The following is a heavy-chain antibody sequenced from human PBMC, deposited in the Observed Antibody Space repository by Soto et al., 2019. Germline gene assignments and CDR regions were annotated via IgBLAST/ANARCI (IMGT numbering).Heavy chain of an antibody. CDR1: GFTFSTYA. Sequence: EVQLLDSGGHLVQPGGSLRLSCAASGFTFSTYAMNWVRQAPGKRLEWVSSITGGGSDKYYADAVKGRFTISRDNSKNQLYLQMRGPRAEATAVYYCSKGGRGFFSGVNFSPFDCRGRG. J-gene: IGHJ4*02. CDR2: ITGGGSDK. V-gene: IGHV3-23*01. D-gene: IGHD2-15*01. CDR3: SKGGRGFFSGVNFSPFDC.